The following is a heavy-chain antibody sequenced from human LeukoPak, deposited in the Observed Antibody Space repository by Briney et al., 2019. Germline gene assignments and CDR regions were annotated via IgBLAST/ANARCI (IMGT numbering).Heavy chain of an antibody. CDR1: GFTFSSFA. Sequence: PGGSLRLSCAASGFTFSSFAMGWVRQAPGKGLEWVSVVSASGDDTFYADSVKGRFTISRDRSKSTLYLQMNSLRVEDTAVYYCAKDGPLYSFNTYWFFDLWGRGTLVTVSS. D-gene: IGHD5-18*01. J-gene: IGHJ2*01. CDR2: VSASGDDT. CDR3: AKDGPLYSFNTYWFFDL. V-gene: IGHV3-23*01.